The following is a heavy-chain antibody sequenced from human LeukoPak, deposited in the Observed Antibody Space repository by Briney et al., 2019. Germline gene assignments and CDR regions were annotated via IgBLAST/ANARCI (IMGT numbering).Heavy chain of an antibody. J-gene: IGHJ4*02. V-gene: IGHV5-51*01. CDR3: ARRLRLRSTDYYFDY. CDR2: IYPGDSAT. Sequence: GESLKISCKASGYSFTNYWIGWVRQMPGKGLEWMAIIYPGDSATRYSPSFQGQVTTSADKSISTAYLQWSSLEASDSAMYYCARRLRLRSTDYYFDYWGQGTLVTVSS. D-gene: IGHD4-17*01. CDR1: GYSFTNYW.